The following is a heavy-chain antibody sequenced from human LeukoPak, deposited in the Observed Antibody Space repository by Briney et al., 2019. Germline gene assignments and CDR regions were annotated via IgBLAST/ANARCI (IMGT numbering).Heavy chain of an antibody. Sequence: ASVKVSCKASGYTFTSYDINWVRQATGQGLEWMGWMNPNSGNTGYAQNFQGRVTMTRNTSTSTAYMELSSLRSEDTAVYYCARGGVAAAGKYYFDYWGQGTPVTVSS. CDR2: MNPNSGNT. J-gene: IGHJ4*02. V-gene: IGHV1-8*01. CDR1: GYTFTSYD. D-gene: IGHD6-13*01. CDR3: ARGGVAAAGKYYFDY.